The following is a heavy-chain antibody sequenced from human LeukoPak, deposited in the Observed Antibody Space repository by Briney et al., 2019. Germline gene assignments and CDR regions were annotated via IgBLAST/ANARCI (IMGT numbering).Heavy chain of an antibody. CDR1: SASISGSGYY. CDR3: AKSGGYGLIDY. Sequence: SETLSLTCAVSSASISGSGYYWGWIRQPPGKGLEWIGNIYYSGSTYYNASLQSRVTISIDMSKNEFSLRLNSATAADTAMYYCAKSGGYGLIDYWGQGTLVTVSS. D-gene: IGHD1-26*01. V-gene: IGHV4-39*01. J-gene: IGHJ4*02. CDR2: IYYSGST.